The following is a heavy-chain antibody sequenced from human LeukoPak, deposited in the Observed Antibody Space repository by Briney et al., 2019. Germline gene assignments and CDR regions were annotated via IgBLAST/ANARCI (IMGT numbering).Heavy chain of an antibody. V-gene: IGHV3-23*01. D-gene: IGHD1-26*01. J-gene: IGHJ4*02. Sequence: GGSLRLSCAASGFTFSNYAMTWVRQAPGKGLEWVSGISGSGSSTYYADSVKGRFTLSRDYPKNTLCLQMNSLRAEDTAVYFCAKYSGSYYYPPNWDSWGQGTLVTVSS. CDR2: ISGSGSST. CDR1: GFTFSNYA. CDR3: AKYSGSYYYPPNWDS.